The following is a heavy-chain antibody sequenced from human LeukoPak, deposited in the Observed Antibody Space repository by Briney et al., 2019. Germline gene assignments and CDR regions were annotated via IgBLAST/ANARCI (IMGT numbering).Heavy chain of an antibody. D-gene: IGHD3-3*01. J-gene: IGHJ6*03. CDR2: IYTSGST. CDR3: ARDDTIFGVVTKDYYYYYMDV. V-gene: IGHV4-4*07. Sequence: PSETLSLTCTVSGGSISSYYWGWIRQPAGKGLEWIGRIYTSGSTNYNPSLKSRVTMSVDTSKNQFSLKLSSVTAADTAVYYCARDDTIFGVVTKDYYYYYMDVWGKGTTVTVSS. CDR1: GGSISSYY.